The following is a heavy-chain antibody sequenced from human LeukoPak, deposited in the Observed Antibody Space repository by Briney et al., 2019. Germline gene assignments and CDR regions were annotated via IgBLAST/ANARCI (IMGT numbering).Heavy chain of an antibody. CDR1: GGSISSYY. D-gene: IGHD5-18*01. Sequence: PSETLSLTCTVSGGSISSYYWSWIRQPPGKGLEWIGYIYYSGSTNYNPSLKSRVTISVDTSKNQFSLKLSSVTAADTAVYYCARVAGYSYGYGIGYWGQGTLVTVSS. CDR3: ARVAGYSYGYGIGY. CDR2: IYYSGST. V-gene: IGHV4-59*01. J-gene: IGHJ4*02.